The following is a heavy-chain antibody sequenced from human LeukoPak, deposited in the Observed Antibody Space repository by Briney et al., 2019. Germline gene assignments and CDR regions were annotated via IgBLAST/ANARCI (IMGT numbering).Heavy chain of an antibody. Sequence: SETLSLTCAVSGGSISSYYWSWIRQPVGRGLEWIGRIYISGSTNYNPSLKSRVTISVDTSKNQFSLKLSSVTAADTAVYYCARDRNRLYYFDYWGQGTLVTVSS. CDR3: ARDRNRLYYFDY. CDR2: IYISGST. V-gene: IGHV4-4*07. CDR1: GGSISSYY. J-gene: IGHJ4*02.